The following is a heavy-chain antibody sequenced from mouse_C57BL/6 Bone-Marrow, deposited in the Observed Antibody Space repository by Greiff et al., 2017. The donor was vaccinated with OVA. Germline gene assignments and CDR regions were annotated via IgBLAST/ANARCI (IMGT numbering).Heavy chain of an antibody. Sequence: VKLQQSGPGLVQPSQSLSITCTVSGFSLTSYGVHWVRQSPGKGLEWLGVIWSGGSTDYNAAFISRLSISKDNSKSQVFFKMNSLQADDTAIYYCARKPLYDYAMDYWGQGTSVTVSS. J-gene: IGHJ4*01. CDR1: GFSLTSYG. CDR3: ARKPLYDYAMDY. CDR2: IWSGGST. D-gene: IGHD2-4*01. V-gene: IGHV2-2*01.